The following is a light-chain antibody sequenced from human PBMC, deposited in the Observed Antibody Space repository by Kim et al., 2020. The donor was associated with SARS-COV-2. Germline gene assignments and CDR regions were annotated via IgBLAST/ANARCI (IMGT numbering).Light chain of an antibody. CDR1: RRISQC. CDR3: EQRNIWPHLT. J-gene: IGKJ4*01. Sequence: YAREEAAVSCRARRRISQCVAWYQQNPGRASRVVMYGASTRATGITARIRGSGSGRDFTLTNSSMQSEDFAVYYWEQRNIWPHLTFGGGNKVEIK. V-gene: IGKV3-11*02. CDR2: GAS.